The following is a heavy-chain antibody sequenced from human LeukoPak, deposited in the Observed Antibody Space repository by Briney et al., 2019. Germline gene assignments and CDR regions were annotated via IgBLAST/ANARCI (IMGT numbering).Heavy chain of an antibody. D-gene: IGHD3-9*01. CDR3: AKVPILRYFDWLPEVPFFDY. CDR2: ISGSGGST. J-gene: IGHJ4*02. CDR1: GFTFSSYA. V-gene: IGHV3-23*01. Sequence: GGSLRLSCAASGFTFSSYAMSWVHQAPGKGLEWVSAISGSGGSTYYADSVKGRFTISRDNSKNTLYLQMNSLRAEDTAVYYCAKVPILRYFDWLPEVPFFDYWGQGTLVTVSS.